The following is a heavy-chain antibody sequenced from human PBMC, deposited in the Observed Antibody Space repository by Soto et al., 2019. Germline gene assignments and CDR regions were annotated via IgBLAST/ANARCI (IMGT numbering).Heavy chain of an antibody. D-gene: IGHD7-27*01. CDR3: ARDPKTSGGQHWAFNYLDS. V-gene: IGHV3-30-3*01. CDR1: GFTFSNHS. Sequence: PGGSLRLSCAASGFTFSNHSLQWVRQAPGKGPEWVAVISYDGGTQDYADSVRGRFTVSIDKSKDTVYLQMNSLRTEDAAVYYCARDPKTSGGQHWAFNYLDSWGQGTLVTVSS. CDR2: ISYDGGTQ. J-gene: IGHJ4*02.